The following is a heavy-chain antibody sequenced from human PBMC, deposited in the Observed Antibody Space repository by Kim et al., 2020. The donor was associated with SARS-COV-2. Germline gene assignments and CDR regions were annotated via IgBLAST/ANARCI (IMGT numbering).Heavy chain of an antibody. CDR2: SSAYNGNT. D-gene: IGHD6-13*01. CDR1: GYTFTSYG. Sequence: ASVKVSCKASGYTFTSYGISWVRQAPGQGLEWMGWSSAYNGNTNYAQKLQGRVTMTTDTSTSTAYMELRSLRSDDTAVYYCARGSTGYSSSWFDYWGQGTLVTVSS. CDR3: ARGSTGYSSSWFDY. J-gene: IGHJ4*02. V-gene: IGHV1-18*01.